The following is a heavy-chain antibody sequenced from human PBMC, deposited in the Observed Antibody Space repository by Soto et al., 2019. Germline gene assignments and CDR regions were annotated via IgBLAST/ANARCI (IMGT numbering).Heavy chain of an antibody. CDR2: VSGSGVST. J-gene: IGHJ4*02. V-gene: IGHV3-23*01. Sequence: EVQLLESGGGLVQAGGSLRLSCTASGFTLTDYAMSWVRQAPGKGLEWVSAVSGSGVSTWYADSVKGRFTISRDISKNTLYLQMNSLRADDTAVYFCSLLLAWYLHDWGQGTLVTVSS. D-gene: IGHD1-26*01. CDR3: SLLLAWYLHD. CDR1: GFTLTDYA.